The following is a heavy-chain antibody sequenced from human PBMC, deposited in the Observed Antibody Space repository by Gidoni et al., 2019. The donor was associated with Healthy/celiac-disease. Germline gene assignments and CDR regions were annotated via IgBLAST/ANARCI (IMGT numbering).Heavy chain of an antibody. CDR2: LWYDGSKK. Sequence: QVQRVESGGGVVQPGRSLRLSCAASGFTFISYGMHWVRQAPGKGLEWVAVLWYDGSKKYYADSVKGRFTISRDNSKNTLYLQMNSLRAEDTAVYYCAREALAGTYFDYWGQGTLVTVSS. CDR3: AREALAGTYFDY. J-gene: IGHJ4*02. CDR1: GFTFISYG. V-gene: IGHV3-33*01. D-gene: IGHD6-13*01.